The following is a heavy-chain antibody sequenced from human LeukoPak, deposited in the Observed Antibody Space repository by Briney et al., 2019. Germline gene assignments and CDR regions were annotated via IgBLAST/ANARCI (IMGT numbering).Heavy chain of an antibody. CDR1: GFTFSSYW. Sequence: GGSLRLSCAASGFTFSSYWMTWVRQAPGKGLEWVSAISDTGNTYHADSVKGRFTISRDSSKNTLFLQMNRLRPEDAAVYYCAKAPVTTCRGAFCYPFDYWGLGTLVTVSS. J-gene: IGHJ4*02. CDR2: ISDTGNT. D-gene: IGHD2-15*01. CDR3: AKAPVTTCRGAFCYPFDY. V-gene: IGHV3-23*01.